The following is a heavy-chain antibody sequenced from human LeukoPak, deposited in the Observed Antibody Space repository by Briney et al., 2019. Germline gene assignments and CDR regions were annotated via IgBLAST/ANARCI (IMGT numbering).Heavy chain of an antibody. Sequence: KASETLSLTCAVYGGSFSGYYWSWIRQPPGKGLEWIGEINHSGSTNYNPSLKSRVTISVDTSKNQFSLKLSSVTAADTAVYYCARRRYYDFWSGYYTRGAFDIWGQGTMVTVSS. CDR2: INHSGST. J-gene: IGHJ3*02. CDR1: GGSFSGYY. CDR3: ARRRYYDFWSGYYTRGAFDI. D-gene: IGHD3-3*01. V-gene: IGHV4-34*01.